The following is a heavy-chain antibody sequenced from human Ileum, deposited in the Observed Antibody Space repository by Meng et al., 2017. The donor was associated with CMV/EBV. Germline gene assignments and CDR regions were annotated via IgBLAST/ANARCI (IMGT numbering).Heavy chain of an antibody. D-gene: IGHD5-12*01. J-gene: IGHJ4*02. CDR3: ARDSGFWHLDY. CDR2: IRVYDSHT. CDR1: GYTFSDYF. Sequence: QVQLMRSGAEVKKPGASVKVYCKASGYTFSDYFIHWVRQAPGQGLEWMGYIRVYDSHTDYAQKFRGRVTMTTDTSTSTTYMELGSLRSDDTATYYCARDSGFWHLDYWGQGTLVTVSS. V-gene: IGHV1-18*01.